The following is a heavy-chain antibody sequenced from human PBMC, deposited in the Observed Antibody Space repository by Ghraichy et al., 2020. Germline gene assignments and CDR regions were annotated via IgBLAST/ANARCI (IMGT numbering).Heavy chain of an antibody. CDR3: ARVTRLGGVVYGMDV. CDR1: GGSISSYY. CDR2: IYYSGST. V-gene: IGHV4-59*01. Sequence: SETLSLTCTVSGGSISSYYWSWIRQPPGKGLEWIGYIYYSGSTNYNPSLKSRVTISVDTSKNQFSLKLSSVTAADTAVYYCARVTRLGGVVYGMDVWGQGTTVTVSS. D-gene: IGHD3-16*01. J-gene: IGHJ6*02.